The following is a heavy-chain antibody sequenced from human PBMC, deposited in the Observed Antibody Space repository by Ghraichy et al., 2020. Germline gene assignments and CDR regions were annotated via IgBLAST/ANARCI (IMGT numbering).Heavy chain of an antibody. J-gene: IGHJ3*02. D-gene: IGHD6-13*01. V-gene: IGHV4-34*01. CDR3: ARTRRGVSRRSVSSSWYRDVPPRPSADAFDI. CDR2: INHSGST. CDR1: GGSFSGYY. Sequence: SETLSLTCAVYGGSFSGYYWSWIRQPPGKGLEWIGEINHSGSTNYNPSLKSRVTISVDTSKNQFSLKLSSVTAADTAVYYCARTRRGVSRRSVSSSWYRDVPPRPSADAFDIWGQGTMVTVSS.